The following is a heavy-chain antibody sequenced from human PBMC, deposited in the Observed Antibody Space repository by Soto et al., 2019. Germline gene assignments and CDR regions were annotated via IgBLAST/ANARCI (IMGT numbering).Heavy chain of an antibody. CDR2: IYYSGNT. CDR3: ARHRLQWLVDFNY. J-gene: IGHJ4*02. CDR1: GGSISSSHYY. Sequence: SETLSLTCTVSGGSISSSHYYWGWIRQPPGKALEWIGSIYYSGNTYYNPSLKSRVTISVDTSKNQFSLKLSSVTAADTAVYYFARHRLQWLVDFNYCGQGSLFAVSS. V-gene: IGHV4-39*01. D-gene: IGHD6-19*01.